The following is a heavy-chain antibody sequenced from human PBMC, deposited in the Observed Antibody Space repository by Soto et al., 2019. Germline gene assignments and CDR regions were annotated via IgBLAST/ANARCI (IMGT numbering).Heavy chain of an antibody. Sequence: SETLSLTCTVSGGSISSSSSYCGWIRQPPGKGLEWIGYIYYSGTTYYNPSRKSRLTLSVDTSTNQFSLKLISVTAADTAVYFCARIRGEEYGVYSFYHGMDVWGQGTSVTVSS. CDR1: GGSISSSSSY. D-gene: IGHD4-17*01. J-gene: IGHJ6*02. V-gene: IGHV4-31*03. CDR2: IYYSGTT. CDR3: ARIRGEEYGVYSFYHGMDV.